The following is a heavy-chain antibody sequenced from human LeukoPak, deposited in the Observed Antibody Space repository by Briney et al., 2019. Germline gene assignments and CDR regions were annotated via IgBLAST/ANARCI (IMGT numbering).Heavy chain of an antibody. J-gene: IGHJ4*02. D-gene: IGHD1-14*01. Sequence: GGSLRLSCAASGFTFSNYRMNWVRQAPGKGLEWVSYISSSGSTIYYADSVKGRFTISRDNANNSLYLQMNSLRAEDTAVYYCARDLPGGGGDYWGQGTLVTVSS. CDR2: ISSSGSTI. CDR1: GFTFSNYR. CDR3: ARDLPGGGGDY. V-gene: IGHV3-48*04.